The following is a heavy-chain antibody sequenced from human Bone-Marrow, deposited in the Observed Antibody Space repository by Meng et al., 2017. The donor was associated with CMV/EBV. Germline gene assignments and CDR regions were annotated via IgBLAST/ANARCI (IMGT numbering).Heavy chain of an antibody. V-gene: IGHV3-21*04. CDR3: AKDMVLYGDLFSHYYGMDV. D-gene: IGHD4-17*01. J-gene: IGHJ6*02. Sequence: GESLKISCAASGFTFSSYSMNWVRQAPGKGLEWVSSISSSSSYIYYADSVKGRFTISRDNAKNSLYLQMNSLRAEDTAFYFCAKDMVLYGDLFSHYYGMDVWGQGTTVTVSS. CDR2: ISSSSSYI. CDR1: GFTFSSYS.